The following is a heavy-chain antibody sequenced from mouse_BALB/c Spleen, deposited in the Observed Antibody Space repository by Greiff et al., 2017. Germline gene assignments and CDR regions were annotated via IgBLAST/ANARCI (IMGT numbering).Heavy chain of an antibody. CDR1: GFTFTDYY. CDR2: IRNKANGYTT. CDR3: ARDGTYGYYFDY. V-gene: IGHV7-3*02. J-gene: IGHJ2*01. Sequence: EVQLQESGGGLVQPGGSLRLSCATSGFTFTDYYMSWVRQPPGKALEWLGFIRNKANGYTTEYSASVKGRFTISRDNSQSILYLQMNTLRAEDSATYYCARDGTYGYYFDYWGQGTTLTVSS. D-gene: IGHD2-2*01.